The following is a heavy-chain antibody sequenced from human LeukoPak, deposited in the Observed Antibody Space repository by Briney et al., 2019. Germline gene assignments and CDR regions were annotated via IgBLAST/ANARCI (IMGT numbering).Heavy chain of an antibody. D-gene: IGHD1-26*01. CDR3: ARAERYGSGSYSSQGYFDY. V-gene: IGHV4-59*01. CDR1: RGSINSYF. Sequence: SETLSLTCIVSRGSINSYFWSWIRQSPRKGLEWIGYISYNRGTNYNPSLKSRVTISTDTSKNQFSLKLNSVTAADTAVYYCARAERYGSGSYSSQGYFDYWGQGSLVTVSS. CDR2: ISYNRGT. J-gene: IGHJ4*02.